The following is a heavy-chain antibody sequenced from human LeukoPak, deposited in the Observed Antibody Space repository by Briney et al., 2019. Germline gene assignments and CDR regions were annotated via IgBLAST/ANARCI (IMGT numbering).Heavy chain of an antibody. CDR1: GYTFTIYA. Sequence: EASVTVSCTASGYTFTIYAMHWVCQAHGQRIEWMGWINAGNGKTKYSQKFQGRVTITRDTSASTAYMKLSSLRSEDTAVYYCARVGGGDKIYWGQGTLVTVSS. CDR3: ARVGGGDKIY. J-gene: IGHJ4*02. V-gene: IGHV1-3*01. CDR2: INAGNGKT. D-gene: IGHD2-21*01.